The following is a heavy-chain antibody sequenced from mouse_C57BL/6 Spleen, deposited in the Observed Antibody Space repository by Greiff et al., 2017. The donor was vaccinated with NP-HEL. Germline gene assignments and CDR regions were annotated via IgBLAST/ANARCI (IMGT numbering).Heavy chain of an antibody. CDR1: GFTFSDYG. V-gene: IGHV5-17*01. CDR2: ISSGSSTI. Sequence: DVKLVESGGGLVKPGGSLKLSCAASGFTFSDYGMHWVRQAPEKGLEWVAYISSGSSTIYYADTVKGRFTISRDNAKNTLFLQMTSLRSEDTAMYYCARDYGSSPYYWGKGATLTVSS. J-gene: IGHJ2*01. D-gene: IGHD1-1*01. CDR3: ARDYGSSPYY.